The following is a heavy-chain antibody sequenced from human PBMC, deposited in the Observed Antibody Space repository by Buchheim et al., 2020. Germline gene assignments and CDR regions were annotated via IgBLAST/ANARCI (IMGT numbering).Heavy chain of an antibody. Sequence: QVQLQESGPGLVKPSGTLSLTCAVSGGSISSSNWWSWVRQPPGKGLEWIGEIYHSGSPNYNPSIKIRVTISVDKSKNQFSLKLSSVTAADTAVYYCARNRLTEYYYDSSGYYGLDYWGQGTL. V-gene: IGHV4-4*02. CDR1: GGSISSSNW. J-gene: IGHJ4*02. CDR2: IYHSGSP. CDR3: ARNRLTEYYYDSSGYYGLDY. D-gene: IGHD3-22*01.